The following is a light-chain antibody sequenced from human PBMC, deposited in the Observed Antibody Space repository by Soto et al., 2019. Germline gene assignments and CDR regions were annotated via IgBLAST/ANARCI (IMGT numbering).Light chain of an antibody. CDR2: GAS. CDR1: QSVRSY. CDR3: QEYSNWTPGT. V-gene: IGKV3-15*01. J-gene: IGKJ1*01. Sequence: EIVITQYPATLSVSPGERSTLSCSTSQSVRSYLAWYQQKPAQAPRLLIYGASTRATAIPARFSGSGFGPEFTLTISSLQSEDFAFYYWQEYSNWTPGTFGQGTKVYIK.